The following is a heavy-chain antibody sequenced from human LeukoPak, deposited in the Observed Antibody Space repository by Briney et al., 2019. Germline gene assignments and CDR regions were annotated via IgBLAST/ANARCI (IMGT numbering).Heavy chain of an antibody. CDR3: ARHRASIAARWVFGY. Sequence: TSETLSLTCTVSGGSISSYYWSWIRQPPGKRLEWIGYIYTSGSTNYNPSLKSRVTISVDTSKNQFSLKLSSVTAADTAVYYCARHRASIAARWVFGYWGQGTLVTVSS. CDR2: IYTSGST. V-gene: IGHV4-4*09. CDR1: GGSISSYY. D-gene: IGHD6-6*01. J-gene: IGHJ4*02.